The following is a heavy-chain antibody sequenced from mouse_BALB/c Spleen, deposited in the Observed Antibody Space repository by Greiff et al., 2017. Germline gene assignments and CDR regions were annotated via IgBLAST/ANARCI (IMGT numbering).Heavy chain of an antibody. Sequence: QVQLQQSGAELMKPGASVKISCKATGYTFSSYWIERVKQRPGHGLEWIGEILPGSGSTNYNEKFKGKATFTADTSSNTAYMQLSSLTSEDSAVYYCATYYYGSSYWYFDVWGAGTTVTVSS. V-gene: IGHV1-9*01. J-gene: IGHJ1*01. CDR1: GYTFSSYW. CDR3: ATYYYGSSYWYFDV. CDR2: ILPGSGST. D-gene: IGHD1-1*01.